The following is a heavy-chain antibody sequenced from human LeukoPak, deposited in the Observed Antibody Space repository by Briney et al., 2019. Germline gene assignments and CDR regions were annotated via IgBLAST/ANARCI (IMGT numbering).Heavy chain of an antibody. CDR3: AREQQLEHYNWFDP. V-gene: IGHV3-74*01. D-gene: IGHD6-13*01. J-gene: IGHJ5*02. Sequence: GGSLRLSCAASGFTFSSYWMHWVRQAPGKGLVWVSRINSDGSSTSYADSVKGRFTISRDNAKNTLYLQMNSLRAEDTAVYYCAREQQLEHYNWFDPWGQGTLVTVSS. CDR2: INSDGSST. CDR1: GFTFSSYW.